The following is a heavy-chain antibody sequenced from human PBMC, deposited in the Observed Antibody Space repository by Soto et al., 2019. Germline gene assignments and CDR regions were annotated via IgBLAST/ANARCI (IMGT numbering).Heavy chain of an antibody. Sequence: GGCLRLSCAASGFTVSSYVVHLVRQAPGKGLEWVAVISYDGSNKYYADYVKGRFTISRDNSKNTLYLQMNSLRAEDTAVYYCAKNDGLFGELLPSLAYYGMEVWGQGTTVTVSS. D-gene: IGHD3-10*02. CDR1: GFTVSSYV. J-gene: IGHJ6*02. CDR2: ISYDGSNK. V-gene: IGHV3-30*18. CDR3: AKNDGLFGELLPSLAYYGMEV.